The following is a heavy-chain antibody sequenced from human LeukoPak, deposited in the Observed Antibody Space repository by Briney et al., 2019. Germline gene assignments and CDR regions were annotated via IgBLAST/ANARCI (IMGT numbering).Heavy chain of an antibody. CDR3: ARDGGSSWYMARDAFDI. CDR2: IIPILGIA. D-gene: IGHD6-13*01. CDR1: GGTFSSYA. J-gene: IGHJ3*02. Sequence: ASVKVSCKASGGTFSSYAISWVRQAPGQGLEWMGRIIPILGIANYAQKFQGRVTITADKSTSTAYMELSSLRSEDTAVYYCARDGGSSWYMARDAFDIWGQGTMVTVSS. V-gene: IGHV1-69*04.